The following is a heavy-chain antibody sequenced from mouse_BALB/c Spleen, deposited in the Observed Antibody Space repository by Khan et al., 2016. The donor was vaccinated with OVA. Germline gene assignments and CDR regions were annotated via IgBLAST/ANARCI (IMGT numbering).Heavy chain of an antibody. CDR2: INTYTGEP. J-gene: IGHJ4*01. CDR3: ARPPYFSDPMAY. Sequence: QIQLVQSGPELKKPGETVKISCKASGYTFTSFGMNWVKQAPGKGLEWMGWINTYTGEPTYADDFKGRFAFSLETSASTAYLQINNLKNEDTATYFCARPPYFSDPMAYWGQGTSVTVSS. V-gene: IGHV9-3-1*01. D-gene: IGHD2-10*01. CDR1: GYTFTSFG.